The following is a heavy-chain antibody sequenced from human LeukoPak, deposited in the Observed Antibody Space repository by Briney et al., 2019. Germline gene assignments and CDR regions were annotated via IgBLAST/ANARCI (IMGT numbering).Heavy chain of an antibody. J-gene: IGHJ3*02. D-gene: IGHD6-13*01. CDR3: ASHRWDAFDI. CDR1: GFTFSSYS. Sequence: PGGSLRLSCAASGFTFSSYSMNWVRQAPGKGLEWVSSISSSSSYIYYADSVKGRFTISRDNAKNSLYLQMNSLRAGDTAVYYCASHRWDAFDIWGQGTMVTVSS. CDR2: ISSSSSYI. V-gene: IGHV3-21*01.